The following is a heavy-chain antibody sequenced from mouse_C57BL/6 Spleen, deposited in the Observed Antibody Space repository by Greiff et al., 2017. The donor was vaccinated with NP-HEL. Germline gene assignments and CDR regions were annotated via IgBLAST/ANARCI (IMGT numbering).Heavy chain of an antibody. CDR3: ARSELGRFAY. CDR2: INPSTGGT. CDR1: GYSFTGYY. J-gene: IGHJ3*01. D-gene: IGHD4-1*01. V-gene: IGHV1-42*01. Sequence: VQLKQSGPELVKPGASVKISCKASGYSFTGYYMNWVKQSPEKSLEWIGEINPSTGGTTYNQKFKAKATLTVDKSSSTAYMQLKSLTSDDSAVYYCARSELGRFAYWGQGTLVTVSA.